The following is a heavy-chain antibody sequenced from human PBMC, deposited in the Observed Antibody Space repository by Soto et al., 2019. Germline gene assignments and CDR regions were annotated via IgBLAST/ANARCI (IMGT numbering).Heavy chain of an antibody. D-gene: IGHD1-26*01. Sequence: QVQLVQSGAEVKRPGASVKVSCKASGCSFAGYGMNWVRQAPGQGLQWMGWISGYNGDTKYAKKFQGRVTMTTDASTATVQLELRNLTSDDTAVYYCATSLIALPTTRRDFWGLGTLVTVAS. J-gene: IGHJ4*02. CDR3: ATSLIALPTTRRDF. CDR2: ISGYNGDT. CDR1: GCSFAGYG. V-gene: IGHV1-18*01.